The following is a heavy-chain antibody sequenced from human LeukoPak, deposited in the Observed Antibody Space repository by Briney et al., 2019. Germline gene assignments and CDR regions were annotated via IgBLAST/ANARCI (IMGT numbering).Heavy chain of an antibody. Sequence: GGSLRLSCAVSGLIFSDQYMDWVRQAPGKGLEWVGRSRSKATSYTTEYAASVKGRFTISRGGSENSLFLQMNSLKTEDTAVYYCTRDGGSSGNSAFDIWGQGTMVTVSS. J-gene: IGHJ3*02. CDR3: TRDGGSSGNSAFDI. CDR1: GLIFSDQY. CDR2: SRSKATSYTT. D-gene: IGHD4-23*01. V-gene: IGHV3-72*01.